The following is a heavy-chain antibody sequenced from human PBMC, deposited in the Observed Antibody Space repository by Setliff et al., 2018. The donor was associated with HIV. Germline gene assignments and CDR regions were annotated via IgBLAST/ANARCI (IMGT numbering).Heavy chain of an antibody. Sequence: SETLSLTCAVYGGSFSDYYWTWIRQPPGKGLEWIGEINHSENTYYNSSLTSRVIISVDTSKKQFSLSLRSVIAADTAVYYCARVALSVTRTSRRAFDIWGQGSMVTVSS. CDR3: ARVALSVTRTSRRAFDI. CDR1: GGSFSDYY. CDR2: INHSENT. D-gene: IGHD1-7*01. J-gene: IGHJ3*02. V-gene: IGHV4-34*01.